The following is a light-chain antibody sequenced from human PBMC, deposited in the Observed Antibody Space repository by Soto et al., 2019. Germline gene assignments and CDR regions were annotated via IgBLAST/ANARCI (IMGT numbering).Light chain of an antibody. V-gene: IGKV3-20*01. CDR2: GPS. Sequence: EIVLTQSPGTLSLSPGERATLSCRASQSVSYNLAWYQHKPGQAPRLLIYGPSTRATGIPDRFSGAGSGTDFTLTISRLEPEDFALYYCQQHDILPITFGQGTRLEIK. CDR3: QQHDILPIT. CDR1: QSVSYN. J-gene: IGKJ5*01.